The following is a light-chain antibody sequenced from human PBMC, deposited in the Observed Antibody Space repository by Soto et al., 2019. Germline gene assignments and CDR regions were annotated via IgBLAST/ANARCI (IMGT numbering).Light chain of an antibody. V-gene: IGLV1-51*01. J-gene: IGLJ1*01. CDR3: GSWDSSLSAYV. Sequence: QSVLTQPPSVSAAPGQKVTISCSGSNSNIGNNYVSWYQHLPGTAPKLLIYDNNRRPSGIPDRFPGSKSGTSATLGITGFQTGDEADYYCGSWDSSLSAYVFGTGTKVTVL. CDR1: NSNIGNNY. CDR2: DNN.